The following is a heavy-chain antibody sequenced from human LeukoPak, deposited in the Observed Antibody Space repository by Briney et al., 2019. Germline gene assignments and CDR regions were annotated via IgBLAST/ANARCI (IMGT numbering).Heavy chain of an antibody. J-gene: IGHJ4*02. CDR2: IYISGST. V-gene: IGHV4-61*02. D-gene: IGHD6-6*01. CDR1: GGSVSSGTYY. Sequence: KASETLSLTCTVSGGSVSSGTYYWTWIRQPAGKGLEWIGRIYISGSTNFDPSLKSRVSISLDTSQNQFSLKLSSVTAADTAVYYCAREGAARNFDYWGQGILVTVSS. CDR3: AREGAARNFDY.